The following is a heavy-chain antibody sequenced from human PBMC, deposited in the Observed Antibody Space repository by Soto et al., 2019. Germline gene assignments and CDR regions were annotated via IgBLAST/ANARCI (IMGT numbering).Heavy chain of an antibody. CDR1: GGTFSSYA. Sequence: QVQLVQSGAEVKKPGSSVKVSCKASGGTFSSYAISWVRQAPGQGLEWMGGIIPIFGTANYAQKFQGRVTINADESTRTAYLELSSRRYEDTAVYYCAGGPLDKDMVNGYFDLWGRGTLVTVSS. D-gene: IGHD5-18*01. J-gene: IGHJ2*01. CDR2: IIPIFGTA. CDR3: AGGPLDKDMVNGYFDL. V-gene: IGHV1-69*01.